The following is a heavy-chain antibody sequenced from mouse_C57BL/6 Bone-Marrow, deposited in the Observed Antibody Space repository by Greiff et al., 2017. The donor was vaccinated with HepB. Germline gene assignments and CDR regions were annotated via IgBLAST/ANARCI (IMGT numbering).Heavy chain of an antibody. Sequence: VQLQQSGPELVKPGASVKISCKASGYAFSSSWMNWVKQRPGKGLEWIGRIYPGDGDTNYNGKFKGKATLTADKSSSTASMLLSSLTSEDSAVYFCARAPSPYYAMDYWGQGTSVTVSS. J-gene: IGHJ4*01. CDR2: IYPGDGDT. CDR3: ARAPSPYYAMDY. V-gene: IGHV1-82*01. CDR1: GYAFSSSW.